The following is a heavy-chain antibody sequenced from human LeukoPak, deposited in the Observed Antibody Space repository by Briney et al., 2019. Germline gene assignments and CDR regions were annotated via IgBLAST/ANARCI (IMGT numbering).Heavy chain of an antibody. V-gene: IGHV4-59*12. CDR1: GGSISIYY. Sequence: NPSETLSLTCTVSGGSISIYYWSWIRQPPGKGLEWIGYIYYNRSTNYNPSLKSRVTISVDTSKNQFSLKQNSVTAADTAVYCCARSLSSGWFPFDYWGQGTLVTVSS. CDR3: ARSLSSGWFPFDY. J-gene: IGHJ4*02. CDR2: IYYNRST. D-gene: IGHD6-19*01.